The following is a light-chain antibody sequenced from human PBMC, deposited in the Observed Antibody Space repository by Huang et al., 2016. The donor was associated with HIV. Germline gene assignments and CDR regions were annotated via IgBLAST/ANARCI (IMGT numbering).Light chain of an antibody. CDR2: ESS. J-gene: IGKJ4*01. CDR3: QQRNSWPT. CDR1: QSVDSY. Sequence: EIVFTQSPATLSLSPGERATLSCRASQSVDSYLAWYQQKPGQAPRLLIYESSNRATGIPARFSGSGSGTDFTLTISSLEPEDFAVYYCQQRNSWPTFGGGTKVEIK. V-gene: IGKV3-11*01.